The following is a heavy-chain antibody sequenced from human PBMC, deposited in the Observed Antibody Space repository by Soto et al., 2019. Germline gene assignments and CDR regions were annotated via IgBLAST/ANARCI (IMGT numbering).Heavy chain of an antibody. V-gene: IGHV3-21*01. CDR2: ISSGSHYI. CDR3: ARNRNPSLKIRGMDV. Sequence: EVQLVESGGGRVEPGGSLRLSCAPSGLTFSSYSMNWVRQAPGKGLEWVASISSGSHYIYYAESVTGRFTISRDNARDLVSLQMDTLRVEDTAVYYCARNRNPSLKIRGMDVWGRGTTVTVSS. CDR1: GLTFSSYS. J-gene: IGHJ6*02.